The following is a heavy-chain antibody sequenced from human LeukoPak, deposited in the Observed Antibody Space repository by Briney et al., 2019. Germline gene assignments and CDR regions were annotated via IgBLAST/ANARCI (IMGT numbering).Heavy chain of an antibody. Sequence: GGSLRLSCEVSGFTFSNYGMHWVRQAPGKGLEWVAFIRYDGSNEYYADSVKGRLTISRDNSKNTLYLQMNSLRAEDTAVYYCARGRYSSSWYSDYWGQGTLVTVSS. CDR2: IRYDGSNE. V-gene: IGHV3-30*02. D-gene: IGHD6-13*01. CDR1: GFTFSNYG. CDR3: ARGRYSSSWYSDY. J-gene: IGHJ4*02.